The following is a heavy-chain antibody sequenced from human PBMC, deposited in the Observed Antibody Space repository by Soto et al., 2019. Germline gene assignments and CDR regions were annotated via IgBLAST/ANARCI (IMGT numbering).Heavy chain of an antibody. Sequence: QVLLVQSGPEVKKPGSSVKVSCKASGGTFNNYAINWVRQAPGKRLEWMGGIIPTFGTGNHAQKFQGRVTITADESTTTAYMELNSLRSEDTAIYYCASFDGTLFRGGRSSPYEMDVWGQGTTVIVSS. V-gene: IGHV1-69*01. J-gene: IGHJ6*02. D-gene: IGHD3-10*01. CDR1: GGTFNNYA. CDR3: ASFDGTLFRGGRSSPYEMDV. CDR2: IIPTFGTG.